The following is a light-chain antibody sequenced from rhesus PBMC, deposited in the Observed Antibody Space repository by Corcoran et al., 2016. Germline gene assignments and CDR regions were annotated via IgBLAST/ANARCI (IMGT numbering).Light chain of an antibody. CDR2: KAS. CDR3: QHGYGTPYS. Sequence: DIQMTQSPSSLSASVGDRVTITCWASENVNNYLNWYQQKPGKAPKFLIYKASILQSGVPSRFSGSGSGTDYTFTISSLQPEDVATYYCQHGYGTPYSFGQGTKVEIK. J-gene: IGKJ2*01. V-gene: IGKV1-74*01. CDR1: ENVNNY.